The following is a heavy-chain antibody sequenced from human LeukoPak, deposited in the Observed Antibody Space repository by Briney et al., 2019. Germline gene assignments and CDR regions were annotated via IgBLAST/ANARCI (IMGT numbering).Heavy chain of an antibody. J-gene: IGHJ4*02. CDR3: ARRGGYDFSYDY. D-gene: IGHD5-12*01. Sequence: KSSETLSLTCTVSGGSISSSSYYWGWIRQPPGKGLEWIGSMYYSGNTYYNPSLKSRVTISIDTSKNQFSLKLSSVTAADTAVYYCARRGGYDFSYDYWGQGILVTVSS. CDR2: MYYSGNT. V-gene: IGHV4-39*01. CDR1: GGSISSSSYY.